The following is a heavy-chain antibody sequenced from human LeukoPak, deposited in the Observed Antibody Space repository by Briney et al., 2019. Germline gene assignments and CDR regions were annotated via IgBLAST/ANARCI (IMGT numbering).Heavy chain of an antibody. CDR3: AGDYYDSSGYYDPNAFDI. J-gene: IGHJ3*02. Sequence: PSETLSLTCTVSGGSISSSSYYWGWIRQPPGKGLEWIGSIYYGGNTYYNPSLKSRVTISVDTSKNQFSLKLSSVTAADTALYYCAGDYYDSSGYYDPNAFDIWGQGTMVTVSS. CDR1: GGSISSSSYY. D-gene: IGHD3-22*01. CDR2: IYYGGNT. V-gene: IGHV4-39*07.